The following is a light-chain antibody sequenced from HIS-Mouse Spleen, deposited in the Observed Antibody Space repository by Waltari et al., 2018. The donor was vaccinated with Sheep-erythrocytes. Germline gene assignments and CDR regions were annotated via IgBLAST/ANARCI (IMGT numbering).Light chain of an antibody. J-gene: IGKJ4*01. CDR3: QQYYSTLT. V-gene: IGKV4-1*01. CDR2: CAS. Sequence: DIVMTESPDPLAVSLGAGATINSKSSQSVLYSSNNKNYLAWYQQKPGQPPKLLIYCASNRESGVPDRFSGSGSGKDFTLTISSLQAEDVAVYYCQQYYSTLTFGGGTKVEIK. CDR1: QSVLYSSNNKNY.